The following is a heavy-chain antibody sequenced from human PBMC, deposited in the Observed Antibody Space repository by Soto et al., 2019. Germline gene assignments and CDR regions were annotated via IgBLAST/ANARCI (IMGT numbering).Heavy chain of an antibody. D-gene: IGHD2-21*01. Sequence: SVKVSCKASGGTFSSYAISWVRQVPGHGLEGMGGFIPIFGTANYAQKFQGRVTITADKSTSTAYMELSSLRSEDTAVYYCAQSKRTSQFPSGTDVSG. CDR2: FIPIFGTA. CDR3: AQSKRTSQFPSGTDV. CDR1: GGTFSSYA. J-gene: IGHJ6*02. V-gene: IGHV1-69*06.